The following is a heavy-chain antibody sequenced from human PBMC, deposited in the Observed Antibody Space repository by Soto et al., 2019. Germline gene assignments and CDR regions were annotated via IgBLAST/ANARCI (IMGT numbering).Heavy chain of an antibody. Sequence: GASVTVSCTASGGTFSSYAISWVRQAPGQGLEWMGGIIPIFGTANYAQKFQGRVTITADESTSTAYMELSSLRSEDTAVYYCAAGEQWPYDYWGQGTLVTVSS. D-gene: IGHD6-19*01. CDR3: AAGEQWPYDY. CDR1: GGTFSSYA. V-gene: IGHV1-69*13. CDR2: IIPIFGTA. J-gene: IGHJ4*02.